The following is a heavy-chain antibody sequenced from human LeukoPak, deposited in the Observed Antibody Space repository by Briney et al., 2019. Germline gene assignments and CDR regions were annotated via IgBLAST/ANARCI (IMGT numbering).Heavy chain of an antibody. CDR3: ARGRFDEDDFWSGYSPNWFDP. CDR2: INPNSGNT. Sequence: VASVKVSCKASGYTFTGYYMHWVRQAPGQGLEWMGWINPNSGNTGYAQKFQGRVTMTRNTSISTAYMELSSLRSEDTAVYYCARGRFDEDDFWSGYSPNWFDPWGQGTLVTVSS. J-gene: IGHJ5*02. D-gene: IGHD3-3*01. V-gene: IGHV1-8*02. CDR1: GYTFTGYY.